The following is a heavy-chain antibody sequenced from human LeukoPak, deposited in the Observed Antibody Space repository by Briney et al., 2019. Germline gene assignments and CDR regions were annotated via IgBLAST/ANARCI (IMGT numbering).Heavy chain of an antibody. CDR1: GGSISSSSYY. Sequence: SETLSLTCTVSGGSISSSSYYWGWIRQPPGKGLEWIGSICYSGSTYYNPSLKSRVTISVDTSKNQFSLKLSSVTAADTAVYYCARSIGYDSSGYYYRYPYYFDYWGQGTLVTVSS. CDR3: ARSIGYDSSGYYYRYPYYFDY. J-gene: IGHJ4*02. D-gene: IGHD3-22*01. V-gene: IGHV4-39*01. CDR2: ICYSGST.